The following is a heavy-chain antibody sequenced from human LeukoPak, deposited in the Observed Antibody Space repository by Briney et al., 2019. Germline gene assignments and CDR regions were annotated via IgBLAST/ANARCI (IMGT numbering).Heavy chain of an antibody. CDR2: IYYSGNT. CDR1: GGSISSYY. Sequence: SETLSLTCTVSGGSISSYYWSWIRQPPGKGLEWIGYIYYSGNTNYNPSLKSRVTISVDTSKNQFSLELSSVTAADTAVYYCARVLRYYYMDVWGKGTTVTVSS. CDR3: ARVLRYYYMDV. V-gene: IGHV4-59*01. J-gene: IGHJ6*03.